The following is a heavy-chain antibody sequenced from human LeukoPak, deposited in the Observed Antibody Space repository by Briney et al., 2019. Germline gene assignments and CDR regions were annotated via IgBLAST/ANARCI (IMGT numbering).Heavy chain of an antibody. D-gene: IGHD3-22*01. CDR2: IYYSGST. Sequence: SETLSLTCTVSGGSISSSSHYWGWIRQPPGKGLEWIGSIYYSGSTYYNPSLKSRVTISVDTSKDQFSLKLSSVTAADTAVYYCARGGKRITMIVVVYDAFDIWGQGTMVTVSS. V-gene: IGHV4-39*07. J-gene: IGHJ3*02. CDR3: ARGGKRITMIVVVYDAFDI. CDR1: GGSISSSSHY.